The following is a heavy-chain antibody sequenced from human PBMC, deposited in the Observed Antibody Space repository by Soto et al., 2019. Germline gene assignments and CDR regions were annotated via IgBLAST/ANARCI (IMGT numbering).Heavy chain of an antibody. Sequence: QVQLVQSGTEVKKPGSSVKVSCKASGGTFSNSAIIWVRQAPGQGLEWMGGILPIFGTPNYAQKFQGRLTISADEFSSTAYMELNILRSEDTAVYYCATPAEALATAMLKGLAHWGQGSLVTVSS. V-gene: IGHV1-69*01. D-gene: IGHD5-18*01. CDR1: GGTFSNSA. J-gene: IGHJ4*02. CDR3: ATPAEALATAMLKGLAH. CDR2: ILPIFGTP.